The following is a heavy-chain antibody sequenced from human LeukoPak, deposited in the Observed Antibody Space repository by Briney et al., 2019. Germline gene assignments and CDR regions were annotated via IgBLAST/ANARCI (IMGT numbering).Heavy chain of an antibody. CDR2: IKKDGNEK. CDR1: GFTFSSYW. V-gene: IGHV3-7*01. CDR3: ARGVGADY. Sequence: GGSLRLSCAASGFTFSSYWMSWVRQAPGKGLEWVANIKKDGNEKYYVDSVKGRFTISRDNAKNSLYLQMSSVRGEDTAVYYCARGVGADYWGQGTLVTVSS. J-gene: IGHJ4*02. D-gene: IGHD1-26*01.